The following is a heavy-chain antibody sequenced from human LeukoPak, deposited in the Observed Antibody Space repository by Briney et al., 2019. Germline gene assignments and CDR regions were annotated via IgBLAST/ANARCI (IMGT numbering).Heavy chain of an antibody. V-gene: IGHV3-33*01. CDR2: IWYDGSNK. J-gene: IGHJ4*02. CDR1: GFTFSSYG. Sequence: PGRSLRLSCAASGFTFSSYGMHWVRQAPGKGLEWVAVIWYDGSNKYYGDSVKGRFTISRDNSKNTLYLQMNSLRAEDTGVYYCARVVRFLEWLPRFGSYFDYWGQGTLVTVSS. CDR3: ARVVRFLEWLPRFGSYFDY. D-gene: IGHD3-3*01.